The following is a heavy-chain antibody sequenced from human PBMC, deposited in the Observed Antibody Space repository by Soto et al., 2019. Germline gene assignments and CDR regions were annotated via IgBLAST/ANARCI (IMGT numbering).Heavy chain of an antibody. J-gene: IGHJ4*02. V-gene: IGHV3-30*18. CDR3: AKGASSSWYQTDFDY. D-gene: IGHD6-13*01. Sequence: GGSLRLSCAASGFTFSSYGMHWVRQAPGKGLEWVAVISYDGSNKYYADSVKGRFTISRDNSKNTLYLQMNSLRAEDTAVYYCAKGASSSWYQTDFDYWGQGTLVTVSS. CDR1: GFTFSSYG. CDR2: ISYDGSNK.